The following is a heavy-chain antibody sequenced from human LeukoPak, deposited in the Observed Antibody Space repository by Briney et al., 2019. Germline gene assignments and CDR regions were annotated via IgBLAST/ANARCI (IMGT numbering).Heavy chain of an antibody. V-gene: IGHV4-4*07. CDR3: ARDQHGRYFDY. Sequence: SETLSLTCTVSGVSINSHYLNWIRQPPGKGLEWIGRIYTSGSTNYNPSLKSRVTMSVDTSKNQFSLKLSSVTAADTAVYYCARDQHGRYFDYWGQGTLVTVSS. CDR2: IYTSGST. CDR1: GVSINSHY. J-gene: IGHJ4*02. D-gene: IGHD1-26*01.